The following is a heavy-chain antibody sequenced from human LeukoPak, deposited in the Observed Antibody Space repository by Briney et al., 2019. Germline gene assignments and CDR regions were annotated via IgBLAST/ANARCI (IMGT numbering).Heavy chain of an antibody. Sequence: GGSLRLSCAAFGFTFRNYAMTWVRQASGKGLEWVAVIDSSGGGIYYADSVKGRFTISRDNSKNTLYLEMNSLRAEDTAVFYCGKYSAAGSRYFDYWGQGTLVTVSS. V-gene: IGHV3-23*01. J-gene: IGHJ4*02. D-gene: IGHD1-26*01. CDR3: GKYSAAGSRYFDY. CDR1: GFTFRNYA. CDR2: IDSSGGGI.